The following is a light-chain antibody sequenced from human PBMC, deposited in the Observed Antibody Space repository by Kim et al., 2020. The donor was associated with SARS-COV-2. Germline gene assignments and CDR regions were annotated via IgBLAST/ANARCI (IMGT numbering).Light chain of an antibody. V-gene: IGKV1-39*01. CDR2: AAS. Sequence: SAYIGDRVTITCRASQTISSYLNWYQQKPGKAPNLLIYAASSLQSGVPSRFSGSGSGTDFTLTISSLQPEDFATYYCQQSYSTLYTFGQGTKLEI. CDR3: QQSYSTLYT. CDR1: QTISSY. J-gene: IGKJ2*01.